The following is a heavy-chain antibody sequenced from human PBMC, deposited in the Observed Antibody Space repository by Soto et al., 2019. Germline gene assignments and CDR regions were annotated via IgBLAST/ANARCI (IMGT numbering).Heavy chain of an antibody. V-gene: IGHV4-31*03. CDR1: GGSISSGGYY. J-gene: IGHJ6*02. CDR3: AREKVRRPSRGYSYGYYGSYYYGMDV. CDR2: IYYSGST. D-gene: IGHD5-18*01. Sequence: SETLSLTCTVSGGSISSGGYYWSWIRQHPGKGLEWIGYIYYSGSTYYNPSLKSRVTISVDTSKNQFSLKLSSVTAADTAVYYCAREKVRRPSRGYSYGYYGSYYYGMDVWGQGTTVTVSS.